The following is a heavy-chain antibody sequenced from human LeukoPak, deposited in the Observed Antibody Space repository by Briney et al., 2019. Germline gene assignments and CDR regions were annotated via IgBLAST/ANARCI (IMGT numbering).Heavy chain of an antibody. V-gene: IGHV3-73*01. CDR2: IRSKANSYAT. CDR3: TTRFYYGSGRENWFDP. CDR1: GFTFSGSA. J-gene: IGHJ5*02. D-gene: IGHD3-10*01. Sequence: GGSLRLSCAASGFTFSGSAMHWVRQASGKGLEWVGRIRSKANSYATAYAASVKGRFTISRDDSKNTAYLQMNSLKAEDTAVYYCTTRFYYGSGRENWFDPWGQGTLVTVSS.